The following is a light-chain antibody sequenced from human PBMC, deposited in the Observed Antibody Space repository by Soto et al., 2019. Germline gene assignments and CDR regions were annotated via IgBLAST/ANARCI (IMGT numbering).Light chain of an antibody. CDR3: QQYNNWPFS. J-gene: IGKJ5*01. Sequence: EVVLAWPPGTPSLSPGERATLSCTAGQGVTTNFAWYQQKSGQSPRLLIYDVSIRATGVPARFSGTGSETDFTLTISGLQSEDSAVYFCQQYNNWPFSFGQGTRLEN. CDR2: DVS. CDR1: QGVTTN. V-gene: IGKV3-15*01.